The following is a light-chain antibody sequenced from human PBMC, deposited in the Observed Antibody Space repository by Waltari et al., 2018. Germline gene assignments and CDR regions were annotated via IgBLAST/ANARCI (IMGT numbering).Light chain of an antibody. J-gene: IGKJ5*01. CDR1: QSLLHSNGYNY. CDR3: MEALQSVT. Sequence: DIVMTQSPLSLPVTPGEPASISCRSSQSLLHSNGYNYLDWYLQKPGQSPQILIDLGSSRASGVPDRFSGSGSGTDFTLKISRVEAEDAGVYYCMEALQSVTFGQGTRLEIK. CDR2: LGS. V-gene: IGKV2-28*01.